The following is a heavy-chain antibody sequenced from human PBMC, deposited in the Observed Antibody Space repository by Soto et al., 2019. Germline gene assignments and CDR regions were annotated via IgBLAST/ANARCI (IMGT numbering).Heavy chain of an antibody. Sequence: EVQLLESGGGLVQPGGSLRLSCAASGFTFSSYAMSWVRQAPGKGLEWVSVIRSSGDRTYYADSVKGRFTISRDNSKNTLYMQMNSLRAEDTAVYYCAKQQGPGTPYYYAMDDWGQGTTVTVSS. V-gene: IGHV3-23*01. D-gene: IGHD1-1*01. CDR1: GFTFSSYA. CDR3: AKQQGPGTPYYYAMDD. J-gene: IGHJ6*02. CDR2: IRSSGDRT.